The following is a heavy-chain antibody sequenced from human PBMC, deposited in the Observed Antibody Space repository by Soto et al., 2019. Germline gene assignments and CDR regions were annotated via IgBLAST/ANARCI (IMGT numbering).Heavy chain of an antibody. Sequence: SETLSLTCTVSGGSISSSSYYWGWIRQPPGKGLEWIGSIYYSGSTYYNPSLKSRVTISVDTSKNQFSLKLSSVTAADTAVYYCAILPITMVRGVIPPLGYWGQGTLVTVSS. D-gene: IGHD3-10*01. CDR3: AILPITMVRGVIPPLGY. CDR2: IYYSGST. J-gene: IGHJ4*02. V-gene: IGHV4-39*01. CDR1: GGSISSSSYY.